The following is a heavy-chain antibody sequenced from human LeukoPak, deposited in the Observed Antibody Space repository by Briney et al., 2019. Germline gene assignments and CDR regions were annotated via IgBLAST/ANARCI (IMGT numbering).Heavy chain of an antibody. CDR3: ASTSPYYHDMGGVLDAFDI. D-gene: IGHD3-22*01. Sequence: SQTLSLTCTVSGGSISSGDYYWSWIRQPPGKGLEWIGYIYYSGSTYYNPSLKSRVTISVDTSKNQFSLKLSSVTAADTAVYYCASTSPYYHDMGGVLDAFDIWGQGTMVTVSS. V-gene: IGHV4-30-4*08. J-gene: IGHJ3*02. CDR2: IYYSGST. CDR1: GGSISSGDYY.